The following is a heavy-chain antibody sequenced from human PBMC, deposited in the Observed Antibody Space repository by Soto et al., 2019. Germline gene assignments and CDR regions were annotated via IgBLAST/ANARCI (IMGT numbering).Heavy chain of an antibody. Sequence: SVKVSCKASGVTSSTHTITWVRQAPGQGLEWMGGIIPLFGTGHKAQKFQGRITIIADKSTSTAYMELSSLRSEDTAVYFCASGSAMGADHWGQGTLVTVSS. CDR2: IIPLFGTG. J-gene: IGHJ5*02. CDR1: GVTSSTHT. V-gene: IGHV1-69*06. CDR3: ASGSAMGADH. D-gene: IGHD5-18*01.